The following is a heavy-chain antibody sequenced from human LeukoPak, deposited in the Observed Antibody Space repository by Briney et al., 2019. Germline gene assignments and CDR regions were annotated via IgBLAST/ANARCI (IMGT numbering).Heavy chain of an antibody. D-gene: IGHD3-9*01. V-gene: IGHV4-39*01. CDR3: ASIILTGSYYFDY. CDR2: IYYSGST. J-gene: IGHJ4*02. CDR1: GGSISSSSYY. Sequence: SETLSLTCSVSGGSISSSSYYWGWIRQPPGKGLEWIGSIYYSGSTYYNPSLKSRVTISVDTSKDQFSLKLSSVTAADTAVYYCASIILTGSYYFDYWGQGTLVTVSS.